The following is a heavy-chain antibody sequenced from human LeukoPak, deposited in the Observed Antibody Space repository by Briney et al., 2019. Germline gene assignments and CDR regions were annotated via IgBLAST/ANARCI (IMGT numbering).Heavy chain of an antibody. CDR3: VRGGGSGWYDFDY. CDR2: ITSSASTT. J-gene: IGHJ4*02. Sequence: GRSLRLSCAASGFTFSSYEMNWVRQAPGKGLEWISYITSSASTTYYADSVRGRFTISRDNAKNSLYLQMNNLRAEDTALYYCVRGGGSGWYDFDYWGQGTQVTVSS. CDR1: GFTFSSYE. D-gene: IGHD6-19*01. V-gene: IGHV3-48*03.